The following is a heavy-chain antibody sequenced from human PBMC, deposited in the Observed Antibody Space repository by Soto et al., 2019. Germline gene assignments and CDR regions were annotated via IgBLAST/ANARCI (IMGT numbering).Heavy chain of an antibody. V-gene: IGHV1-8*01. D-gene: IGHD3-22*01. CDR2: MNPNSGNT. CDR1: GYTFTSYA. J-gene: IGHJ5*01. CDR3: ARFRRTTMIATPSRSSWNWFDP. Sequence: QVQLVQSGAEVKKPGASVKVSCKASGYTFTSYAINWVRQATGQGLEWMGWMNPNSGNTGYAQKFQGRVTMTRNNTVYAKETKERVSMTRNTTITTAYMRLSSLRSNDTAVEYWARFRRTTMIATPSRSSWNWFDPWGQGTLVTVSS.